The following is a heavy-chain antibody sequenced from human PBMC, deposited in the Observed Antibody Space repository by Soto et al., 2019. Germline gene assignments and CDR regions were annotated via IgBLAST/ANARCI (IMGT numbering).Heavy chain of an antibody. CDR1: GFSLSDYA. D-gene: IGHD3-3*01. V-gene: IGHV3-48*02. J-gene: IGHJ6*02. CDR2: ISSDSRTI. CDR3: ARIKLVEWFFINVDVYDMDV. Sequence: GSLRLSCVASGFSLSDYAVNWVRQAPGKGLEWVSFISSDSRTIYYADSVEGRFTVSRDNARNSVSLQMDSLRDEDAAGYYCARIKLVEWFFINVDVYDMDVWGQGTPVTV.